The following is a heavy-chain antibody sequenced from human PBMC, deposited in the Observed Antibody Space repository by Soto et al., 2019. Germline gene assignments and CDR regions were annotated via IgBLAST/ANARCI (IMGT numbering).Heavy chain of an antibody. CDR3: ARDSGRGIAVAASLSVIFDF. V-gene: IGHV3-30*03. Sequence: QVQLVESGGGVVQPGRSLRLSCAASGFTFSSYGIYWVRQAPGKGLEWVAIISYDGSDKYFADSVKGRFTISRDNSKNTVYLQMSSLRPEDTAVYFCARDSGRGIAVAASLSVIFDFWGQGAMVTVSS. CDR2: ISYDGSDK. D-gene: IGHD6-19*01. CDR1: GFTFSSYG. J-gene: IGHJ3*01.